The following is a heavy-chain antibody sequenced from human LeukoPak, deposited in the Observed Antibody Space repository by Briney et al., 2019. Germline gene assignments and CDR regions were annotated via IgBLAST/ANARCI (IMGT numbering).Heavy chain of an antibody. CDR2: MNPNSGNT. CDR1: GYTFTSYD. D-gene: IGHD3-9*01. Sequence: ASVKVSCKASGYTFTSYDINWVRQATGQGLEWMGWMNPNSGNTGYAQKFQGRVTMTRNTSISTAYMELSSLRSEDTAVYYCARVGGLSGYYPTGPVDVYEFDYWGQGTLVTVSS. V-gene: IGHV1-8*01. J-gene: IGHJ4*02. CDR3: ARVGGLSGYYPTGPVDVYEFDY.